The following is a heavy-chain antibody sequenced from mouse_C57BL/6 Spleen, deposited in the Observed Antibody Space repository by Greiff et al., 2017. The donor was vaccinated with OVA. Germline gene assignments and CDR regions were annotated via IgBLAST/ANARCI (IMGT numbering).Heavy chain of an antibody. Sequence: QVQLQQSGAELVRPGASVTLSCKASGYTFTDYEMHWVKQTPVHGLEWIGAIDPETGGTAYNQKFKGKAILTADKSSSTAYMELRSLTSEDSAVYYCTRSEGYDYALAYWGQGTLVTVSA. J-gene: IGHJ3*01. V-gene: IGHV1-15*01. D-gene: IGHD2-4*01. CDR2: IDPETGGT. CDR3: TRSEGYDYALAY. CDR1: GYTFTDYE.